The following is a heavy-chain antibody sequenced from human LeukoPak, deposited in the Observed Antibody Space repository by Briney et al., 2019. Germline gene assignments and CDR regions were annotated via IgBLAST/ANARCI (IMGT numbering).Heavy chain of an antibody. V-gene: IGHV4-4*07. J-gene: IGHJ4*02. CDR3: ARDQYYYDRSGYTTVSYSDY. D-gene: IGHD3-22*01. CDR2: IYTSGST. CDR1: GGSINSYY. Sequence: SETLSLTRTVAGGSINSYYWSWLRQPAGKGLEWIGRIYTSGSTNYNPSLKSRVTMSVDTSNNQFSLKLDFVTAADTAVYYCARDQYYYDRSGYTTVSYSDYWGQGTLVTVSS.